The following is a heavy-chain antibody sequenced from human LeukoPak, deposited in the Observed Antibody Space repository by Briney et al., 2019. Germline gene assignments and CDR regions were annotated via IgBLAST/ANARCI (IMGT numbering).Heavy chain of an antibody. CDR3: ARGYGDYEEDY. CDR2: ISPNSGGT. D-gene: IGHD4-17*01. J-gene: IGHJ4*02. CDR1: GYTFTGYY. V-gene: IGHV1-2*02. Sequence: GASVKVSCKASGYTFTGYYMHWVRQAPGQGLEWMGWISPNSGGTNYAQEFQGRVTMTRDTSISTAYMELSRLRSDDTAVYYCARGYGDYEEDYWGQGTLVTVSS.